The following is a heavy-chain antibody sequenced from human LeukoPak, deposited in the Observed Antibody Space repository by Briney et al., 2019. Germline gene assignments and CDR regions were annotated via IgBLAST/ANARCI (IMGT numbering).Heavy chain of an antibody. J-gene: IGHJ3*02. CDR1: GFTFSSYS. Sequence: PGGSLRLSCAASGFTFSSYSMNWVRQAPGKGLEWVSSISSSSSTIYYADSVKGRFTISRDNAKNSLYLQMNSLRDEDTAVYYCARDHGGSYYRHDAFDIWGQGTMVTVSS. D-gene: IGHD1-26*01. V-gene: IGHV3-48*02. CDR2: ISSSSSTI. CDR3: ARDHGGSYYRHDAFDI.